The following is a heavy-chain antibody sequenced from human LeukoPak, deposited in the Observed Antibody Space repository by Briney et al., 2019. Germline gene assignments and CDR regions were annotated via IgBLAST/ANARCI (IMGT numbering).Heavy chain of an antibody. CDR2: ISSSSSTI. Sequence: GGSLRLSCAASGFTFSSYSMNWVRQAPGKGLERVSYISSSSSTIYYADSVKGRFTISRDNAKNSLYLQMNSLRAEDTAVYYCARGSEAPGFDPWGQGTLVTVSS. D-gene: IGHD6-6*01. V-gene: IGHV3-48*01. J-gene: IGHJ5*02. CDR3: ARGSEAPGFDP. CDR1: GFTFSSYS.